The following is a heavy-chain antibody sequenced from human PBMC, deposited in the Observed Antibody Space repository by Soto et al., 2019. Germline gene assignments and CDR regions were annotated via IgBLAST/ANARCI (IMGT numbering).Heavy chain of an antibody. CDR1: GGSISSYS. D-gene: IGHD6-6*01. CDR3: ASGTYSSSSES. J-gene: IGHJ5*02. Sequence: QVQLQESGPGLVNPSETLSLTCTVSGGSISSYSWSWIRQPPGKGLEWIGYIYYSGSTNYNPSLKSRVTISVDTSKNQFSLKLSSVTAADTAVYYCASGTYSSSSESWGQGTLVTVSS. V-gene: IGHV4-59*01. CDR2: IYYSGST.